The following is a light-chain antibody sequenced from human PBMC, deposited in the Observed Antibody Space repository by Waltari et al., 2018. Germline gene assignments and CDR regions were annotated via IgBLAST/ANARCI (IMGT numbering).Light chain of an antibody. V-gene: IGLV2-14*03. Sequence: QSALTQPASVSGSPGQSVTISCTGTSSDVGGYNFVPWYQPHPGGAPKLMIYAVTHRPSGVSTRFSGSKSGDTASLTISGLQAADEAEYYCSSYSSTNTVVFGGGTQLTV. CDR1: SSDVGGYNF. J-gene: IGLJ3*02. CDR3: SSYSSTNTVV. CDR2: AVT.